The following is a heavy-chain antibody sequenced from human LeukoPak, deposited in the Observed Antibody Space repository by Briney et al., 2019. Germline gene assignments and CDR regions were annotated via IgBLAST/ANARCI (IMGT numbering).Heavy chain of an antibody. CDR3: ARALPRFYGPSYYGMDV. CDR2: ISYDGSNK. J-gene: IGHJ6*02. V-gene: IGHV3-30-3*01. CDR1: GFTFSSYA. D-gene: IGHD3-3*01. Sequence: QTGGSLRLSCAASGFTFSSYAMHWVRQAPGKGLEWVAVISYDGSNKYYADSVKGRFTISRDNSKNTLYLQMNSLRAEDTAVYYCARALPRFYGPSYYGMDVWGQGTTVTVSS.